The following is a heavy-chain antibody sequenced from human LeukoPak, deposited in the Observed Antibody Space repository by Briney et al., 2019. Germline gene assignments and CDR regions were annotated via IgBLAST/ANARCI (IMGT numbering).Heavy chain of an antibody. V-gene: IGHV4-39*01. CDR1: GGSISSSHYF. D-gene: IGHD5-18*01. CDR2: MYDGGRT. J-gene: IGHJ4*02. CDR3: ARLGGYTYGYDY. Sequence: PSETLSLTCSVSGGSISSSHYFWGWVRQPPGKGLEWIGSMYDGGRTHYNPSHKSRVTISVDTSKNQFSLRLSSVTAADTAVYYCARLGGYTYGYDYWGQGTLVTVSS.